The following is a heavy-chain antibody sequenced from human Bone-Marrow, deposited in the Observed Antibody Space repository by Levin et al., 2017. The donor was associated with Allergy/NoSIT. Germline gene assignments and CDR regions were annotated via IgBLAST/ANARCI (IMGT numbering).Heavy chain of an antibody. Sequence: ASVKVSCTASGYTFTGYYIHWVRQAPGQGPEWMGRINPDSDVTDYAPKFRGRVTMTADTSITTAYMELSSLRSDDTAVYFCARDAEGVVALKYYYYYMDVWGRGTTVTVSS. J-gene: IGHJ6*03. CDR2: INPDSDVT. V-gene: IGHV1-2*02. CDR1: GYTFTGYY. D-gene: IGHD2-15*01. CDR3: ARDAEGVVALKYYYYYMDV.